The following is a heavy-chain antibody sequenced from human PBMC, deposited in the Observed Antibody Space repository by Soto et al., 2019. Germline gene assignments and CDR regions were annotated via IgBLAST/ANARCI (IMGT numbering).Heavy chain of an antibody. CDR3: ARSFGFLVDY. V-gene: IGHV1-3*01. J-gene: IGHJ4*02. CDR1: GYTFTNYA. Sequence: ASVKVSCKASGYTFTNYAVHWVRQAPGQGLEWMGWINAGNGNTKYSQKFQGRVTFTRDTSATTAYMELSSLRSEDTAVYYCARSFGFLVDYWGQGTLVTSPQ. CDR2: INAGNGNT. D-gene: IGHD5-18*01.